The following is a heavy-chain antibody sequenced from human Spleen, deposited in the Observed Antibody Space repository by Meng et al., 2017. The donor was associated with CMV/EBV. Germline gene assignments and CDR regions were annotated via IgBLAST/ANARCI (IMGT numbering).Heavy chain of an antibody. CDR1: GFTFSSYA. Sequence: GESLKISCVASGFTFSSYAMHWVRQAPGKGLEWVAVISYAGSNKYFVDSVKGRFTISRDNSKNTLYLQMNSLRAENTAVYYCAKGPTDFWSGYYIVSWGQGTLVTVSS. J-gene: IGHJ5*02. D-gene: IGHD3-3*01. V-gene: IGHV3-30-3*01. CDR3: AKGPTDFWSGYYIVS. CDR2: ISYAGSNK.